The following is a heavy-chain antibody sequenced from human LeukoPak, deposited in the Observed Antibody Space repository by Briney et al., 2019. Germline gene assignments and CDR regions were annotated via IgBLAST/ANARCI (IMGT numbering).Heavy chain of an antibody. D-gene: IGHD1-26*01. CDR2: ISGRSSII. CDR3: ARDQSGHIAGGTDAFEI. Sequence: GGSLRLSCAASGFSFNSYWMTWVRQAPGKGPEWVSYISGRSSIIYYADSVKGRFTISRDNAKNSLYLQMTGLRAEDTAVYYCARDQSGHIAGGTDAFEIWGQGTMVTVSS. CDR1: GFSFNSYW. V-gene: IGHV3-48*04. J-gene: IGHJ3*02.